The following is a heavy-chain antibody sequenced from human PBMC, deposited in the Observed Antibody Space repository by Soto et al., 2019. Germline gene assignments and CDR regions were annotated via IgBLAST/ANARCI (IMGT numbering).Heavy chain of an antibody. CDR1: GFSFSSYA. J-gene: IGHJ4*02. Sequence: GGSLRLSCVASGFSFSSYAMSWVRQAPGKGLEWVSVISYDGSHKYYADSVKGRFTISRDNSKNTLYLQMNSLRSEDTAVYYCAAFWSGYYDYWGQGTLVTVSS. V-gene: IGHV3-30*03. CDR3: AAFWSGYYDY. D-gene: IGHD3-3*01. CDR2: ISYDGSHK.